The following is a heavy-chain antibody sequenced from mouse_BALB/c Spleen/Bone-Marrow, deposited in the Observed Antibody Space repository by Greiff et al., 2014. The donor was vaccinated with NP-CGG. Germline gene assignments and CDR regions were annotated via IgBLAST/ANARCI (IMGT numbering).Heavy chain of an antibody. CDR1: GYAFSSYW. CDR3: ARGGRLTGYYFDY. CDR2: IYPGGGDT. J-gene: IGHJ2*01. Sequence: QVQLKQSGAELVRPGPSVKISCKASGYAFSSYWMNWVKQRPGQGLEWIGQIYPGGGDTNYNGNFKDKATLTTDKSSTTAYMQLSSLTSEDSAVYFCARGGRLTGYYFDYWGQGTTLTVSS. D-gene: IGHD4-1*01. V-gene: IGHV1-80*01.